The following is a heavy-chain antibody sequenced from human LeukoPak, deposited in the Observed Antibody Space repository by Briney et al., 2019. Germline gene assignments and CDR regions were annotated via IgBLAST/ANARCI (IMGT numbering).Heavy chain of an antibody. Sequence: GGSPRLSCAASGFTFSSYGMHWVRQAPGKGLEWVAVISYDGSNKYYADSVKGRFTISRDNSKNTLYLQMNSLRAEDTAVYYCAKDRGYSSSWYGGFDYWGQGTLVTVSS. CDR1: GFTFSSYG. CDR3: AKDRGYSSSWYGGFDY. CDR2: ISYDGSNK. D-gene: IGHD6-13*01. V-gene: IGHV3-30*18. J-gene: IGHJ4*02.